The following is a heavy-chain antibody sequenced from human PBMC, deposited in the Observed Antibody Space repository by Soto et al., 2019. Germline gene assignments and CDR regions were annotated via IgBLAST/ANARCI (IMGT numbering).Heavy chain of an antibody. V-gene: IGHV4-31*03. CDR1: GGSISSGGYY. D-gene: IGHD3-10*01. CDR2: TYYSGST. J-gene: IGHJ6*02. CDR3: ARVFGFGGMDV. Sequence: TLSLTCTVSGGSISSGGYYWSWIRQHPGKGLEWIGYTYYSGSTYYNPSLKSRVTISVDTSKNQFSLKLSSVTAADTAVYYCARVFGFGGMDVWGQGTTVTVSS.